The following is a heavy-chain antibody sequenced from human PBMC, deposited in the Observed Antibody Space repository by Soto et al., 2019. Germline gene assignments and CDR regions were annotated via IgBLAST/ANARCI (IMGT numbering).Heavy chain of an antibody. CDR1: GYSFTSYW. Sequence: PGESLKISCKGSGYSFTSYWIGWVRQMPGKGLEWMGIIYPGDSDTRYSPSFQGQVTISADKSISTAYLQWGSLKASDTAMYYCARLYYYDSSGYYGNQYYFDYWGQGTLVTVSS. CDR3: ARLYYYDSSGYYGNQYYFDY. D-gene: IGHD3-22*01. CDR2: IYPGDSDT. J-gene: IGHJ4*02. V-gene: IGHV5-51*01.